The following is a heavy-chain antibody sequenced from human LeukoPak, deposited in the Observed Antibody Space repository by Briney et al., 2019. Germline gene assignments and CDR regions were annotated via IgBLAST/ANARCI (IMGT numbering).Heavy chain of an antibody. CDR2: IYPGNSDT. J-gene: IGHJ4*02. CDR1: GYTFTTSW. Sequence: GESLKISCRGSGYTFTTSWIGWVRQMPGKGLEWVGIIYPGNSDTRYSPSFQGQVTISADKSITTAYLQWNSLKASDTAVYFCAAWVSTILYWGQGTLVTVSS. CDR3: AAWVSTILY. V-gene: IGHV5-51*01. D-gene: IGHD2-2*02.